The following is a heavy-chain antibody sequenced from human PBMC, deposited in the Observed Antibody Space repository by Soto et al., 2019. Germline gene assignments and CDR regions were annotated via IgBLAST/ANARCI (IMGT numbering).Heavy chain of an antibody. D-gene: IGHD6-6*01. Sequence: ASVKVSCKASGYTFTSYGISWVRQAPGQGLEWMGWISAYNGNTNYAQKLQGRVTMTTDTSTSTAYMELRSLRSDDTAVYYCARVVGGYSSSSVDNYYYGMDVRGQGTTVTVSS. V-gene: IGHV1-18*01. CDR2: ISAYNGNT. J-gene: IGHJ6*02. CDR3: ARVVGGYSSSSVDNYYYGMDV. CDR1: GYTFTSYG.